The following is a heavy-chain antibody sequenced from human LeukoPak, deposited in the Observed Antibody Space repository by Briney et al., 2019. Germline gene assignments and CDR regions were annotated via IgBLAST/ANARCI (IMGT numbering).Heavy chain of an antibody. Sequence: GASVKVSCTASGYTFNSYGIRWVRQAPGQGLEWMGWISAYNGNTNYAQKLQDRVTMTTDTSTSTAYMELRSLRSDDTAVYYCAREGYCNSTSCDKPFDCWGQGALVTVSS. CDR2: ISAYNGNT. V-gene: IGHV1-18*01. CDR3: AREGYCNSTSCDKPFDC. D-gene: IGHD2-2*01. J-gene: IGHJ4*02. CDR1: GYTFNSYG.